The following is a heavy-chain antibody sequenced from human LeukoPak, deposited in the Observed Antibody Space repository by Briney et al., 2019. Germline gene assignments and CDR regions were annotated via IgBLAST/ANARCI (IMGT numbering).Heavy chain of an antibody. CDR2: IRYDGTSK. Sequence: GGSLRLSCAASGFTFSDYAMHWVRQAPGKGLEWVTFIRYDGTSKYYADSVRGRFTISRDNSKNTLFLQMNSLRVEDTAVYYCAKGYHNAWYSDYMDVWGKGTTVTASS. CDR1: GFTFSDYA. V-gene: IGHV3-30*02. J-gene: IGHJ6*03. CDR3: AKGYHNAWYSDYMDV. D-gene: IGHD6-13*01.